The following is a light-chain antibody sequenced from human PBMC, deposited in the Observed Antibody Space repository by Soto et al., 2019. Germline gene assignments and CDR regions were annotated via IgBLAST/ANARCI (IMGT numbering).Light chain of an antibody. CDR1: NSVGRF. J-gene: IGKJ1*01. V-gene: IGKV3-11*01. CDR2: DTS. CDR3: QQRATWPWT. Sequence: EIVLTQSPATLSLSPGDRATLPCRASNSVGRFFAWFQQKAGQTPRLLIYDTSSRATGIPPRFSGRGSGTDCALTISGLEPEDSAVYYCQQRATWPWTFGQGTKVEIK.